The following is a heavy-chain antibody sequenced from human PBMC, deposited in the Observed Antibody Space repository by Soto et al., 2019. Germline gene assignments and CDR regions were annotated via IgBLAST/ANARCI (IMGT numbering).Heavy chain of an antibody. J-gene: IGHJ4*02. CDR2: INAGNGNT. V-gene: IGHV1-3*01. CDR1: GYTFASYS. D-gene: IGHD2-2*01. CDR3: ARLRMPGGTDY. Sequence: GAPVKGSCKASGYTFASYSMHWVRQAPGQRLEWMGWINAGNGNTKYSQKFQGRVTITRDTSASTAYMELSSLRSEDTAVYYCARLRMPGGTDYWGQGTLVTVSS.